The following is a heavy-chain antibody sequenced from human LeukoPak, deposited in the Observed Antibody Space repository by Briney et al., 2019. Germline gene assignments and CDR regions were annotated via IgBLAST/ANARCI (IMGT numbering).Heavy chain of an antibody. CDR1: GFTFSSYW. CDR2: IKQDGSEK. J-gene: IGHJ4*02. CDR3: TTAYYYGSGTDTDYFDY. V-gene: IGHV3-7*05. D-gene: IGHD3-10*01. Sequence: GGSLRLSCAASGFTFSSYWMSWVRQAPGKGLEWVANIKQDGSEKYYVDSVKGRFTISRDNAKNSLYLQMNSLRAEDTAVYYCTTAYYYGSGTDTDYFDYWGQGTLVTVSS.